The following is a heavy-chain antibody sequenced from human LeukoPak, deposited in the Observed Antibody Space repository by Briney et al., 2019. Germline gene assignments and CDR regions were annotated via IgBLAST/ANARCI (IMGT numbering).Heavy chain of an antibody. J-gene: IGHJ4*02. CDR1: GGTFSSYA. CDR3: ARAGLKTVGATTLSNFDY. Sequence: SVKVSCKASGGTFSSYAISWVRQAPGQGLEWMGGIIPIFGTANYAQKFQGRVTITADESTSTAYMELSSLRSEDTAVYYCARAGLKTVGATTLSNFDYWGQGTLVTVSS. D-gene: IGHD1-26*01. CDR2: IIPIFGTA. V-gene: IGHV1-69*13.